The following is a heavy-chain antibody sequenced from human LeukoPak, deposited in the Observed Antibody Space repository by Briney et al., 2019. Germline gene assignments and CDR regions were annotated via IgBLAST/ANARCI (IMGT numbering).Heavy chain of an antibody. CDR3: ARDSGYGDPFDY. CDR1: GGSISNYH. D-gene: IGHD5-18*01. V-gene: IGHV4-59*01. J-gene: IGHJ4*02. CDR2: IYYSGST. Sequence: SETLSLTCTVSGGSISNYHWSWIRQPPGKGLEWIGYIYYSGSTNYNPSLKSRVTISVDTSKSQFSLKLSSVTAADTAVYYCARDSGYGDPFDYWGQGTLVTVSS.